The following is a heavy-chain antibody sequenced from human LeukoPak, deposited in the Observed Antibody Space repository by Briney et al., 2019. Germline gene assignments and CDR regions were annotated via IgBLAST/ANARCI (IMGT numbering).Heavy chain of an antibody. J-gene: IGHJ5*02. Sequence: PGGSLRLSCAASGFTFSSYSMNWVRQAPGKGLEWVSSISSSSSYIYYADSVKGRFTISRDNAKNSLYLQMNSLRAEDTAVYYCATTGTLGNWFDPWGQGTLVTVSS. CDR1: GFTFSSYS. D-gene: IGHD3-10*01. V-gene: IGHV3-21*01. CDR3: ATTGTLGNWFDP. CDR2: ISSSSSYI.